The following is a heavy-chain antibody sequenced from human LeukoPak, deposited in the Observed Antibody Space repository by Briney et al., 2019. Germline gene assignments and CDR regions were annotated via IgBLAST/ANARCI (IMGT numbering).Heavy chain of an antibody. CDR2: IYSGGST. V-gene: IGHV3-53*01. Sequence: GGSLRLSCAASGFTVSSSYMSWVRQAPGKGLEWVSVIYSGGSTYYADSVKGRFTISRDNSKNTLYLQMNSLRAEDTAVYYCARTYYGSGSYYWYAFDIWGQGTMVTVSS. D-gene: IGHD3-10*01. CDR1: GFTVSSSY. CDR3: ARTYYGSGSYYWYAFDI. J-gene: IGHJ3*02.